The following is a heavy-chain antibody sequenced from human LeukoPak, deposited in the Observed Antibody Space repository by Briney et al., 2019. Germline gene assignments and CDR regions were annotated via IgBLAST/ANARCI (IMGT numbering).Heavy chain of an antibody. Sequence: SETLSLTCAVSGGSVSSGGYYWSGIRQPPGKGLEWIGYIYYGGSTYSNPSLKSRVTISADTSKNEFSLKLTSVTAADTAVYYCARSSVSGTYSGGYWGQGILVTVSS. J-gene: IGHJ4*02. CDR3: ARSSVSGTYSGGY. CDR2: IYYGGST. D-gene: IGHD3-10*01. V-gene: IGHV4-61*08. CDR1: GGSVSSGGYY.